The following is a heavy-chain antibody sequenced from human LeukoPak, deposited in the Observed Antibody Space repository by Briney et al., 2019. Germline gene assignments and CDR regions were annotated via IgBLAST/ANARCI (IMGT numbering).Heavy chain of an antibody. D-gene: IGHD5-18*01. CDR3: ARGLRSLQLWFIGDAFDI. CDR2: ISSSSSTI. CDR1: GFTFSSYS. V-gene: IGHV3-48*02. J-gene: IGHJ3*02. Sequence: GGSLRLSCAASGFTFSSYSMTWVRQAPEKGLEWVSYISSSSSTIYYADSVKGRFTISRDNAKNSLYLQMNSLRDEDTAVYYCARGLRSLQLWFIGDAFDIWGQGTMVTVSS.